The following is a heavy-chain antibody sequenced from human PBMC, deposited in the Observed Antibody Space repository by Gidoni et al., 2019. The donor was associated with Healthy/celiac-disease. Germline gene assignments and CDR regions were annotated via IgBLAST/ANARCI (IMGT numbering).Heavy chain of an antibody. Sequence: QVQLQPRGAGLLKPSETLSLTCAVYGGSFSGYYWSWIRQPPGKGLEWSGEINHNGSTNYNPSLKIRVTISIDTSKNQFSLKLSSLTAADTAVYYCARGVAPNWFDPWGQGTLVTVSS. CDR1: GGSFSGYY. D-gene: IGHD2-21*01. V-gene: IGHV4-34*01. CDR3: ARGVAPNWFDP. J-gene: IGHJ5*02. CDR2: INHNGST.